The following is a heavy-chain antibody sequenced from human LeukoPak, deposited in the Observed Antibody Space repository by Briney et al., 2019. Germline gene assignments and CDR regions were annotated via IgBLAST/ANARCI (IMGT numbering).Heavy chain of an antibody. CDR3: ARDQVDTAMVRDPFDY. CDR2: ISSSGSTI. Sequence: GGSLRLSCAASGFTFSDYYVSWIRQAPGEGLEGVSYISSSGSTIYYADSVKGRFTISRDNAKNSLYLQMNSLRAEDTAVYYCARDQVDTAMVRDPFDYWGQGTLVTVSS. J-gene: IGHJ4*02. CDR1: GFTFSDYY. V-gene: IGHV3-11*01. D-gene: IGHD5-18*01.